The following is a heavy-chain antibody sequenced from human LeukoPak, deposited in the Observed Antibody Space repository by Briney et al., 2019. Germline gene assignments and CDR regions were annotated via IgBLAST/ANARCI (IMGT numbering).Heavy chain of an antibody. CDR1: GGSISSSNW. Sequence: PSETLSLTCAVSGGSISSSNWWSWVRQPPGKGLEWIGEIYHSGSTNYNPSLKSRVTISLDTSQSQVSLKVNSVTAADTAVYFCARGGNGWYFDLWGRGTLVTVSS. J-gene: IGHJ2*01. V-gene: IGHV4-4*02. D-gene: IGHD1-14*01. CDR2: IYHSGST. CDR3: ARGGNGWYFDL.